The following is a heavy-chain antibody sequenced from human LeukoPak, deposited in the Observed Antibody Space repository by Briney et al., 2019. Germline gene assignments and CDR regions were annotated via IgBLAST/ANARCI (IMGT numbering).Heavy chain of an antibody. V-gene: IGHV4-34*01. CDR1: GGSFSGYY. D-gene: IGHD3-22*01. Sequence: SETLSLTCAVYGGSFSGYYWSWIRQPPGKGLEWIGEINHSGSTNYNPSLKSRVTISVDTSKNQFSLKLSSVTAADAAVYYCARRRQYYDSSGYHLPFDYWGQGTLVTVSS. CDR2: INHSGST. CDR3: ARRRQYYDSSGYHLPFDY. J-gene: IGHJ4*02.